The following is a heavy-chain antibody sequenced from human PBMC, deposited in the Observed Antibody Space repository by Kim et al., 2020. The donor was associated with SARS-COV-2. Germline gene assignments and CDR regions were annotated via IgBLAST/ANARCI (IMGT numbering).Heavy chain of an antibody. Sequence: VKGRFAISRENAKNSLYLQMNSLRAGDTAVYYCARGYSSGRYYYYYGMDVWGQGTTVTVSS. V-gene: IGHV3-13*01. J-gene: IGHJ6*02. CDR3: ARGYSSGRYYYYYGMDV. D-gene: IGHD6-19*01.